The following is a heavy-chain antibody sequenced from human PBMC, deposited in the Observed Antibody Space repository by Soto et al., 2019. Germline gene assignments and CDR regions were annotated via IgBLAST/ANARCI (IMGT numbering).Heavy chain of an antibody. CDR2: ISYDGSNK. CDR1: GFTFSSYG. Sequence: QVQLVESGGGVVQPGRSLRLSCAASGFTFSSYGMHWVRQAPGKGLEWVAVISYDGSNKYYADSVKGRFTISRDNSKNTLYLQMNSLRAEDTAVYYCAKERYYDSSGYYYGGIGMDVWGQGTTVTVSS. V-gene: IGHV3-30*18. CDR3: AKERYYDSSGYYYGGIGMDV. J-gene: IGHJ6*02. D-gene: IGHD3-22*01.